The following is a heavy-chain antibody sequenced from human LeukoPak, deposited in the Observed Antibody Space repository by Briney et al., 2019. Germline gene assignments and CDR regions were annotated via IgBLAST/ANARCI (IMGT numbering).Heavy chain of an antibody. CDR3: ARHYPPDYTFDC. Sequence: SETLSLTCTVSGAAISSYYWSWIRQPPGKRLEWIGYIDYSGSPNYNPSLKSRVTISVDTSKNQFSLKLSSVTAADTAVYFCARHYPPDYTFDCWGRGTLVTVSS. V-gene: IGHV4-59*08. CDR2: IDYSGSP. CDR1: GAAISSYY. D-gene: IGHD4-11*01. J-gene: IGHJ4*02.